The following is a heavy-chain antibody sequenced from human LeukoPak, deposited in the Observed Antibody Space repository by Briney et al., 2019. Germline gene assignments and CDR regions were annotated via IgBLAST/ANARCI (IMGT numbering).Heavy chain of an antibody. V-gene: IGHV1-69*13. CDR3: ARDRGRYCSGGSCKSDAFDI. D-gene: IGHD2-15*01. Sequence: SVKVSCKASGGTFSSYAISWVRQAPGQGLEWMGGIIPIFGTANYAQKFQGRVTITADESTSTAYMELSSLRSEDTAVYYCARDRGRYCSGGSCKSDAFDIWGQGTMVTVSS. CDR2: IIPIFGTA. CDR1: GGTFSSYA. J-gene: IGHJ3*02.